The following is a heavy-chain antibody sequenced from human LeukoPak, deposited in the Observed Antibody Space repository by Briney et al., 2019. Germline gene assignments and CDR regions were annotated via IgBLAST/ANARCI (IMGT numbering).Heavy chain of an antibody. CDR2: ISSSSSYI. V-gene: IGHV3-21*01. CDR1: GFTFSSYS. D-gene: IGHD3-3*01. Sequence: GGSLRLPCAASGFTFSSYSMNWVRQAPGKGLEWVSSISSSSSYIYYADSVKGRFTISRDNAKNSLYLQMNSLRAEDTAVYYCARRGMESRTGGVVPRFLEGSLGYWGQGTLVTVSS. CDR3: ARRGMESRTGGVVPRFLEGSLGY. J-gene: IGHJ4*02.